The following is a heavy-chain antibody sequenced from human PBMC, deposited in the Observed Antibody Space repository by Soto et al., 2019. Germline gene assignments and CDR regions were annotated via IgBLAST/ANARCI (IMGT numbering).Heavy chain of an antibody. CDR1: GGSVSSTSYY. D-gene: IGHD6-19*01. V-gene: IGHV4-39*01. CDR2: IYYSGST. J-gene: IGHJ4*02. Sequence: QLQLQESGPGLVKPSETQSITCTVSGGSVSSTSYYWGWIRQPPGKGLEWIGSIYYSGSTYYNPSLKSRVTISVDTSKNQFSLKLSSVTAADTAVYYCARIVGIRNSIGQRYYFDYWGQGTLVTVSS. CDR3: ARIVGIRNSIGQRYYFDY.